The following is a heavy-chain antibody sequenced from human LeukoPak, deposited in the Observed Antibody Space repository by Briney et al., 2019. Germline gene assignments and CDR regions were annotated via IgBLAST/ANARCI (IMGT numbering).Heavy chain of an antibody. V-gene: IGHV5-51*01. CDR2: IYPGDSDT. J-gene: IGHJ3*02. D-gene: IGHD4-17*01. CDR1: GYNFTSYW. CDR3: ALTTVTTRGAFDI. Sequence: GGSLQISCKGSGYNFTSYWIGWVRQLPGKGLEWMGIIYPGDSDTRYSPSFQGQVTISADKSISTAYLQWSSLKASDTAMYYCALTTVTTRGAFDIWGQGTMVTVSS.